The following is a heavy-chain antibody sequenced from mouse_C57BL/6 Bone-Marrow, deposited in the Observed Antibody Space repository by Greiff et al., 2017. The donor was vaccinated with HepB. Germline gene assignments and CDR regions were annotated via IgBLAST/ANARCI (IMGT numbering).Heavy chain of an antibody. D-gene: IGHD1-1*01. CDR3: ARTTVVAHFDY. J-gene: IGHJ2*01. CDR2: INPSTGGT. Sequence: EVKLMESGPELVKPGASVKISCKASGYSFTGYYMNWVKQSPEKSLEWIGEINPSTGGTTYNQKFKAKATLTVDKSSSTAYMQLKSLTSEDSAVYYCARTTVVAHFDYWGQGTTLTVSS. CDR1: GYSFTGYY. V-gene: IGHV1-42*01.